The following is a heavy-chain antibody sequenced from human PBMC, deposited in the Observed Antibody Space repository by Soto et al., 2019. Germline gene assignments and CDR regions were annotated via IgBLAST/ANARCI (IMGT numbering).Heavy chain of an antibody. CDR2: ISYDGSHK. V-gene: IGHV3-30*18. CDR1: GFTFNNYG. D-gene: IGHD4-4*01. CDR3: AKRRGDHSNDSGGIDV. J-gene: IGHJ6*02. Sequence: QVQLVESGGGVVQPGRSLRLSCAASGFTFNNYGMHWVRQAPGKGLVWVTVISYDGSHKYYADSVKGRFTISRDNSKNTLYMQMNSLRDEDTAVYYCAKRRGDHSNDSGGIDVWGQGTTVTVSS.